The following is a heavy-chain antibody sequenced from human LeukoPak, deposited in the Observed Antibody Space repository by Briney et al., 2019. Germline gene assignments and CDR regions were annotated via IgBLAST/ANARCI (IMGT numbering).Heavy chain of an antibody. CDR2: INHSGST. V-gene: IGHV4-34*01. Sequence: SETLSLTCAVYGGSFSGYYWSWIRQPPGKGLEWIGEINHSGSTNYNPSLKSRVTISVDTSKNQFSLKLSSVTAADTAVYYCAVGDAGFDYWGRGTLVTVSS. CDR1: GGSFSGYY. J-gene: IGHJ4*02. CDR3: AVGDAGFDY.